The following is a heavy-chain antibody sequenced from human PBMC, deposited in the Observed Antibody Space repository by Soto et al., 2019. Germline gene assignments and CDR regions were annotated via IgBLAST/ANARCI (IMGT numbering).Heavy chain of an antibody. CDR1: GFTFSSYW. J-gene: IGHJ4*02. D-gene: IGHD6-19*01. CDR3: ARDLRLDSSGWYVDY. V-gene: IGHV3-7*03. CDR2: IKQDGSEK. Sequence: GGSLRLSCAASGFTFSSYWMSWVRQAPGKGLEWVANIKQDGSEKYYVDSVKGRFTISRDNAKNALYLQMNSLRAEDTAVYYCARDLRLDSSGWYVDYWGQGTLVTVSS.